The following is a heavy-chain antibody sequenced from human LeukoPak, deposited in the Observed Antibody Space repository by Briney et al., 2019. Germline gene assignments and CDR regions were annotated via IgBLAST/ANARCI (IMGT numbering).Heavy chain of an antibody. Sequence: GGSLRLSCAASGFTFSSYAMHWVRQAPGKGLEWVAVISYDGSDKYYGDSVKGRFTISRDNSKNTLYLQMNSLRAEDTAVYYCARAYSSGWYGDFDYWGQGTLVTVSS. CDR3: ARAYSSGWYGDFDY. J-gene: IGHJ4*02. D-gene: IGHD6-19*01. CDR2: ISYDGSDK. V-gene: IGHV3-30*04. CDR1: GFTFSSYA.